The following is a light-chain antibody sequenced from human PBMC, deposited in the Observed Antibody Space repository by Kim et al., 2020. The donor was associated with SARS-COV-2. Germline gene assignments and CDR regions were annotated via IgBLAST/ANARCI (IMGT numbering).Light chain of an antibody. CDR3: HSYAGNNNLV. Sequence: QSALTQPPSASGSPGQSVTISCTGTSSDVGLYNFVSWYKHHPGKAPKLIIYEVTKRPSGVPDRFSGSKSGNTASLTVSGLQAEDEADYYCHSYAGNNNLVFGGGTQLTVL. CDR1: SSDVGLYNF. V-gene: IGLV2-8*01. CDR2: EVT. J-gene: IGLJ3*02.